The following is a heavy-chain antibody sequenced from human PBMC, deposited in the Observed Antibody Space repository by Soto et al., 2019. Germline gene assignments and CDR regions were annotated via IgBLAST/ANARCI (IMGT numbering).Heavy chain of an antibody. CDR2: ISYDGRNK. D-gene: IGHD2-2*01. V-gene: IGHV3-30-3*01. CDR3: AIYLSPASSYFDY. CDR1: GFTFSSYA. J-gene: IGHJ4*02. Sequence: QVQLVESGGGVVQPGRSLRLSCAASGFTFSSYAMHWVRQAPGKGLEWVAVISYDGRNKYYADSVKGRFTISRDNSKNTLYLQMNSLIAEDTAVYYFAIYLSPASSYFDYWGQGTLVTVSS.